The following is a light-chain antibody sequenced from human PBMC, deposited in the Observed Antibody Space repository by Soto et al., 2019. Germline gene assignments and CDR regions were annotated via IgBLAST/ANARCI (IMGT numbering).Light chain of an antibody. CDR3: SSYTTSNTYV. Sequence: QSALTQPPSASGSPGQSVTISCTGTSSDVGGYDLVSWYQQHPGTVPKLMIYEVSNRPSGVPDRFSGSKSGNTASLTISGLQAEDEADYYCSSYTTSNTYVFGTGTKLTVL. V-gene: IGLV2-18*02. CDR1: SSDVGGYDL. J-gene: IGLJ1*01. CDR2: EVS.